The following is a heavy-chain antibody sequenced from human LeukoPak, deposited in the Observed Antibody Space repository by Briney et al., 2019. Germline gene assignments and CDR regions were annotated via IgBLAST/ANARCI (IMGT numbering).Heavy chain of an antibody. CDR2: ISYDGSNK. J-gene: IGHJ4*02. V-gene: IGHV3-30*04. D-gene: IGHD2-15*01. CDR3: ARDDRYCSGGSCFARSHNFDY. CDR1: GFTFSSYA. Sequence: GGSLRLSCAASGFTFSSYAMHRVRQAPGKGLEWVAVISYDGSNKYYADSVKGRFTISRDNSKNTLYLQMNSLRAEDTAVYYCARDDRYCSGGSCFARSHNFDYWGQGTLVTVSS.